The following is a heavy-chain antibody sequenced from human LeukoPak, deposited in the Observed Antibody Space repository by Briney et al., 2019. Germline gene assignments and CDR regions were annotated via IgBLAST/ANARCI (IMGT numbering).Heavy chain of an antibody. CDR2: IYHSGGT. V-gene: IGHV4-61*01. CDR3: ARVVFCSGGSCYYYFDY. CDR1: GGSLSSGSYS. D-gene: IGHD2-15*01. Sequence: LETLSLTCTVSGGSLSSGSYSWSWIRQPPGKGLEWIGYIYHSGGTNYSPPLKSRVTISADTSKNQFSLKLSSVTAADTAVYYCARVVFCSGGSCYYYFDYWGQGTLVTVSS. J-gene: IGHJ4*02.